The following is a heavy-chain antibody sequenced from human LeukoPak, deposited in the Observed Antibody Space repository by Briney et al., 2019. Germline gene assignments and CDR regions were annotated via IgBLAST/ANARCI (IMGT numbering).Heavy chain of an antibody. J-gene: IGHJ4*02. Sequence: PGGSLRLSCAASGFTFSSYAMSWVRQAPGKGLEWVSAISGSGSTIYYADSVKGRFTISRDNAKNSLYLQMNSLRAEDTAVYYCARGGLNYDSYHFDYWGQGTLVTVSS. CDR3: ARGGLNYDSYHFDY. D-gene: IGHD3-22*01. CDR1: GFTFSSYA. V-gene: IGHV3-21*06. CDR2: ISGSGSTI.